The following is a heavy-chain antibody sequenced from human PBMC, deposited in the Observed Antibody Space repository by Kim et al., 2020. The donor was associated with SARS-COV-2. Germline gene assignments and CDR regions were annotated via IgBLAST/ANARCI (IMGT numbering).Heavy chain of an antibody. D-gene: IGHD3-10*01. Sequence: SETLSLTCTVSGYSVSSYYLTWIRQPPGKGLEWIAYIYYTVSTKYNPSLKSRVTISLDTSKNQFSLILSSVTAADTAIYFCARAHYSGSGSFFFDYSFQG. CDR1: GYSVSSYY. V-gene: IGHV4-59*02. J-gene: IGHJ4*02. CDR2: IYYTVST. CDR3: ARAHYSGSGSFFFDY.